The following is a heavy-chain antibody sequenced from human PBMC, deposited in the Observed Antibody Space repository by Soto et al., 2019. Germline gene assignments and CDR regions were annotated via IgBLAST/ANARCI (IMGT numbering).Heavy chain of an antibody. CDR2: ISYDGSNK. J-gene: IGHJ4*02. V-gene: IGHV3-30*18. CDR3: AKEGVTTVHFDY. D-gene: IGHD4-4*01. CDR1: GFTFSSYG. Sequence: GGSLRLSCAASGFTFSSYGMHWVRQAPGKGLEWVAVISYDGSNKYYADSVKGRFTISRDNSKNTLYLQMNSLRAEDTAVYYCAKEGVTTVHFDYWGQGTLVTVSS.